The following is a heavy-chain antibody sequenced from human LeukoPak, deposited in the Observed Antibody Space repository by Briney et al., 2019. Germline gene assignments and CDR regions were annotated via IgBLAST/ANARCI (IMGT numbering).Heavy chain of an antibody. V-gene: IGHV4-30-4*01. J-gene: IGHJ5*02. CDR2: IYYSGST. CDR3: ASESEGWFDP. CDR1: GGSISSGEYH. Sequence: SQTLSLICTVSGGSISSGEYHWTWIRQPPGKGLEWIGNIYYSGSTYYKSSLKSRITISVDTSKNQFSLKLSSVTAADTAVYYCASESEGWFDPWGQGTLVTVSS.